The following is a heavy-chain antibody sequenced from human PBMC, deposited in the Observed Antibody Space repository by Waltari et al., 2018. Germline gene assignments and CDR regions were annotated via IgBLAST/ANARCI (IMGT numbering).Heavy chain of an antibody. CDR2: INHAPNR. V-gene: IGHV4-34*01. Sequence: QVHLQQWGAGALQPLDTLSLTCAVFGGPLRGHYWGWIRQPPGKGLEWIGEINHAPNRNYNPTLKSRVTMSVDTSKNQFSLKLSSVTAADTGIYYCARLEDCTGPGGNCYSGDVFALDVWGQGTMVTVSS. J-gene: IGHJ6*02. D-gene: IGHD2-8*02. CDR1: GGPLRGHY. CDR3: ARLEDCTGPGGNCYSGDVFALDV.